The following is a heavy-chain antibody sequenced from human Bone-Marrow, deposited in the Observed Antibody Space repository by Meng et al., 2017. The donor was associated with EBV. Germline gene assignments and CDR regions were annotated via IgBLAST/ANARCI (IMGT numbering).Heavy chain of an antibody. J-gene: IGHJ5*02. Sequence: QVMLQQSGPGLWKPSQTLSPTCAVSGGSIRGGGYYCSWIRQPPGKGLEWIGYIYYSGSTYYNPSLKSRVTISVDTSKNQFSLKLSSVTAADTAVYYCARHPGGMNWFDPWGQGTLVTVSS. CDR2: IYYSGST. V-gene: IGHV4-30-4*01. CDR1: GGSIRGGGYY. CDR3: ARHPGGMNWFDP. D-gene: IGHD1-26*01.